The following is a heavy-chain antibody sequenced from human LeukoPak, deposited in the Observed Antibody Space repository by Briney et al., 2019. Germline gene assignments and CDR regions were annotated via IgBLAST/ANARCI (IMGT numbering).Heavy chain of an antibody. CDR2: INPNSGGT. CDR3: ASFPTQYCSGGSCYSGNWFDP. Sequence: ASVKVSCKASGYTFTGYYMHWVRQAPGQGLEWMGRINPNSGGTSHAQKFQGRVTMTRDTSISTAYMELSRLRSDDTAVYYCASFPTQYCSGGSCYSGNWFDPWGQGTLVTVSS. CDR1: GYTFTGYY. D-gene: IGHD2-15*01. V-gene: IGHV1-2*06. J-gene: IGHJ5*02.